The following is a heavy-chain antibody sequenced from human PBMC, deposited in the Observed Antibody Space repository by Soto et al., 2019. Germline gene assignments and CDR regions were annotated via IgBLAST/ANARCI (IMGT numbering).Heavy chain of an antibody. CDR1: GYTFTSYA. CDR3: ARESRYCSGGSCYFLPGIDY. D-gene: IGHD2-15*01. V-gene: IGHV1-3*01. Sequence: ASVKVSCKASGYTFTSYATHWVRQAPGQRLEWMGWINAGNGNTKYSQKFQGRVTITADESTSTAYMELSSLRSEDTAVYYCARESRYCSGGSCYFLPGIDYWGQGTLVTVSS. J-gene: IGHJ4*02. CDR2: INAGNGNT.